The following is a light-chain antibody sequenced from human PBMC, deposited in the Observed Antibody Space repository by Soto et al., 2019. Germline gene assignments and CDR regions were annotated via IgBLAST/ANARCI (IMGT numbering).Light chain of an antibody. V-gene: IGKV3-20*01. CDR2: GAS. CDR1: QSVDSAS. CDR3: QQYASSLT. Sequence: EIVLTQSPGSLSLSLGERATLSCRASQSVDSASFAWYQQKPGQPPRLLMYGASRRATGIPDRFSGSGSGTHFTLTISRLEPEDFAVYYCQQYASSLTFGQGTKVEI. J-gene: IGKJ1*01.